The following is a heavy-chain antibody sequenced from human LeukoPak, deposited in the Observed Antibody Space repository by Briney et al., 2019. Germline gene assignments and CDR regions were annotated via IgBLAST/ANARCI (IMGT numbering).Heavy chain of an antibody. CDR2: IYYSGST. V-gene: IGHV4-61*01. CDR1: GGSVSSDTYY. Sequence: PSETLSLTCTVSGGSVSSDTYYWSWIRQPPGTGLEWIGYIYYSGSTKYNPSLKSRVTISVDTSKNQFSLKLSSVTAADTAVYYCARGDADYYDSSGYYALSAFDIWGQGTMVTVSS. CDR3: ARGDADYYDSSGYYALSAFDI. D-gene: IGHD3-22*01. J-gene: IGHJ3*02.